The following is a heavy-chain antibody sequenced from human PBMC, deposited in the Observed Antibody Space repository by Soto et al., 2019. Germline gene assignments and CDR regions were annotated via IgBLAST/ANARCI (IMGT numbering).Heavy chain of an antibody. J-gene: IGHJ4*02. CDR1: GVTLGRNG. D-gene: IGHD1-7*01. CDR3: AKDRDRTWSLDY. V-gene: IGHV3-30*18. Sequence: GGSLRLSWAASGVTLGRNGMHWVRQAPGKGLEWVAVLSFDGRIEYYADSVKGRFKIFRDNPKNTLYLQMNTLRPDDTALYYCAKDRDRTWSLDYWGQGALVTVSS. CDR2: LSFDGRIE.